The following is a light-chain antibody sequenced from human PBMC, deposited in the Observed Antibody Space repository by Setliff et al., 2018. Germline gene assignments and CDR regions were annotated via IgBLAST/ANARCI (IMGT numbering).Light chain of an antibody. J-gene: IGLJ1*01. CDR2: EVN. CDR3: CSYAGSSTCEV. Sequence: QSALTQPRSVSGSPGQSVTISCTGTSSDVGGYNSVSWYQQHPDKAPKLMIYEVNKRPSGVSNRFSGSKSGNTASLTISGLQAEDEADYYCCSYAGSSTCEVFGTGTKVPS. CDR1: SSDVGGYNS. V-gene: IGLV2-23*02.